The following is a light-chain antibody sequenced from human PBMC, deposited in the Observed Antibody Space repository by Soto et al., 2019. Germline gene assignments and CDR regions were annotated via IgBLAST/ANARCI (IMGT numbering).Light chain of an antibody. CDR3: SSYTSSSTYVV. Sequence: QSVLTQPASVSGSPGQSITISCTGTSSDVGGYNYVSWYQQHPGKAPKLMIYDVSNRPSGVPNRFSGSKSGNTASLTISGRQAEDEADYYCSSYTSSSTYVVFGGGTKLTVL. J-gene: IGLJ2*01. CDR2: DVS. CDR1: SSDVGGYNY. V-gene: IGLV2-14*01.